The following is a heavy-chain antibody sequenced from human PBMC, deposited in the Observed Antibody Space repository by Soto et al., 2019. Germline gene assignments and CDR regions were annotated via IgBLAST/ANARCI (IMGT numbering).Heavy chain of an antibody. V-gene: IGHV1-8*01. CDR2: MNPNSGNT. J-gene: IGHJ5*02. CDR3: ARGRLVFNWFDP. CDR1: GYTFTSYD. D-gene: IGHD6-25*01. Sequence: PPVRLCSNASGYTFTSYDINWLLQSTGQGLEWMGWMNPNSGNTGYAQKFQGRVTMTRNTSISTAYMELSSLRSEDTAVYYCARGRLVFNWFDPWGQGTLVTVAS.